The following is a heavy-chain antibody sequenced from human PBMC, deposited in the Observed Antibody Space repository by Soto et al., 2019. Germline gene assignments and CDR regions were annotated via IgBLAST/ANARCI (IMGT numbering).Heavy chain of an antibody. Sequence: GSLRLSCAASGFTFSSYGMHWVRQAPGKGLEWVAVISYDGSNKYYADSVKGRFTISRDNSKNTLYLQMNSLRAEDTAVYYCAVTTGAFDIWGQGTMVTVSS. V-gene: IGHV3-30*03. CDR1: GFTFSSYG. J-gene: IGHJ3*02. CDR2: ISYDGSNK. CDR3: AVTTGAFDI. D-gene: IGHD4-17*01.